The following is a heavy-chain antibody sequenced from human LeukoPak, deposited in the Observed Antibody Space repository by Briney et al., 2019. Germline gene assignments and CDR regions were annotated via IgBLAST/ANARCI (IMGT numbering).Heavy chain of an antibody. Sequence: ASVKVCCKASGYTFTGYYMHWVRQAPGQGLEWMGWINPNSGGTNYAQKFQGRGTMTRDTSISTAYMELSRLRSDDTAVYYCARCRMVAPDYWGQGTLVTVSS. J-gene: IGHJ4*02. D-gene: IGHD5-12*01. CDR3: ARCRMVAPDY. V-gene: IGHV1-2*02. CDR1: GYTFTGYY. CDR2: INPNSGGT.